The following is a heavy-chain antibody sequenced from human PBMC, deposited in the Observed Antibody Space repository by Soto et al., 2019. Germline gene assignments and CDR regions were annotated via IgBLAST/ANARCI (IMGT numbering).Heavy chain of an antibody. CDR1: GGTFSSYA. CDR3: ARVPLVGANWFDP. CDR2: ISAYNGNT. Sequence: ASVKVSCKASGGTFSSYAISWVRQAPGQGLEWMGWISAYNGNTNYAQKPQGRVTMTTDTSTSTAYMELRSLRSDNTAVYYCARVPLVGANWFDPWGQGTLVTVSS. J-gene: IGHJ5*02. V-gene: IGHV1-18*01. D-gene: IGHD1-26*01.